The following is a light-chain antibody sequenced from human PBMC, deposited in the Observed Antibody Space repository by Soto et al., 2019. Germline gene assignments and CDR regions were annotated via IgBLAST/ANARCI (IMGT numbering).Light chain of an antibody. CDR1: QSVSSY. V-gene: IGKV3-11*01. Sequence: EIVLTQSPATLSLSPGERATLSCRASQSVSSYLAWYQQKPGQAPRLLIYDASNRATGIPARFSGSGSGTNFTLTTNSLEPEDFAVYYCQQRSNWPPITFVQGTRLEIK. CDR2: DAS. CDR3: QQRSNWPPIT. J-gene: IGKJ5*01.